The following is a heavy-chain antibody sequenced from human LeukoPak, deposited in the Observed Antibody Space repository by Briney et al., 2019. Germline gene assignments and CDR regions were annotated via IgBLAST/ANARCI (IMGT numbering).Heavy chain of an antibody. J-gene: IGHJ4*02. CDR3: AIMWSEYSGYEPNY. CDR1: GYSFTSYW. V-gene: IGHV5-51*01. CDR2: IYPGDSDT. Sequence: GESLKISCRVSGYSFTSYWIDWVRQMPGKGLEWMGIIYPGDSDTRYSPSFQGQVTISADKSISTAYLQWSSLKASDTAMYYCAIMWSEYSGYEPNYWGQGTLVTVSS. D-gene: IGHD5-12*01.